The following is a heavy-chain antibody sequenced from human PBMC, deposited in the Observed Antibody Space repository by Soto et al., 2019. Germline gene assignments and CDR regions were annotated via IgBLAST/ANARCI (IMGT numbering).Heavy chain of an antibody. Sequence: SVKVSCKASGGTFSKYAISWVRQAPGQGPERMGGIIPFVGSATYAQKFQGRVTLTADESTGTAYMEMNSLRSEDTAVYYCARGVVVPAIPYYYFSMDVSGPGTSLTVSS. V-gene: IGHV1-69*13. CDR2: IIPFVGSA. CDR3: ARGVVVPAIPYYYFSMDV. CDR1: GGTFSKYA. J-gene: IGHJ6*01. D-gene: IGHD2-21*02.